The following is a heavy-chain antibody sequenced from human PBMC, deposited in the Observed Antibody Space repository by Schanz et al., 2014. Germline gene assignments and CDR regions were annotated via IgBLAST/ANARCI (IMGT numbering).Heavy chain of an antibody. J-gene: IGHJ4*02. CDR1: GGTFSSYS. Sequence: QVQLVQSGAEVKKPGSSVKVSCTASGGTFSSYSISWVRQAPGQGLEWMGRIIPILGIANYAQKIQGRVTNTADKATSTAYMDLSSLRPEDTAVYYCARDRLECGAECYSVEVFEIWGQGTLIIVSS. V-gene: IGHV1-69*04. CDR3: ARDRLECGAECYSVEVFEI. D-gene: IGHD2-21*01. CDR2: IIPILGIA.